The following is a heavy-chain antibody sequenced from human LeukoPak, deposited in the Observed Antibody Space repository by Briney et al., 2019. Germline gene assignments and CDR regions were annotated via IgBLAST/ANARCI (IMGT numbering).Heavy chain of an antibody. CDR3: ARDNNWGSTHY. CDR1: GFTFNRFG. D-gene: IGHD7-27*01. Sequence: GGSLRLSCAASGFTFNRFGMHWVRQAPGKGLEWVAVMSYHGRDKYFSGSVRGRFSISRDNSKNTLYLQMNSLRAEDTAVYYCARDNNWGSTHYWGQGTLVTVSS. J-gene: IGHJ4*02. V-gene: IGHV3-30*03. CDR2: MSYHGRDK.